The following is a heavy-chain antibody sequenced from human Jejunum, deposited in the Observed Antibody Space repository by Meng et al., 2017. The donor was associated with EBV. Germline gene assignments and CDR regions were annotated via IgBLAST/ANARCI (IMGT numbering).Heavy chain of an antibody. Sequence: VQRQESGHGLLKPSDTLSLTCAVCGYSMSNSNWWGWIRQPPGKGLEWIGYIYYTGTTYYNPSLKSRVTMSIDTSKNHFSLKLTSVTTMDTAVYYCAKRMPGTGFDYWGQGTLVTVSS. J-gene: IGHJ4*02. CDR1: GYSMSNSNW. CDR3: AKRMPGTGFDY. CDR2: IYYTGTT. V-gene: IGHV4-28*01. D-gene: IGHD1-1*01.